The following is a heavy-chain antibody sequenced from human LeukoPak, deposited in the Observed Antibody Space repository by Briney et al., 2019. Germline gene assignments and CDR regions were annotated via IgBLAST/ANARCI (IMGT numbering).Heavy chain of an antibody. J-gene: IGHJ4*02. CDR3: ARGGLVVVPAAIKKTRVPPTLDY. V-gene: IGHV1-69*01. D-gene: IGHD2-2*01. Sequence: GASVKVSCKASGGTFNSYTISWVRQAPGQGLEWMGGIIPIFGTANYAQKFQGRVTITADESTSTAYMELSSLGSEDTAVYYCARGGLVVVPAAIKKTRVPPTLDYWGQGTLVTVSS. CDR2: IIPIFGTA. CDR1: GGTFNSYT.